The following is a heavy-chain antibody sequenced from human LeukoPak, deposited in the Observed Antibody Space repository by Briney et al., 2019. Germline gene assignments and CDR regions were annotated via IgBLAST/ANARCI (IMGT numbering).Heavy chain of an antibody. J-gene: IGHJ4*02. D-gene: IGHD1-26*01. CDR2: ITGGGYST. CDR3: AKDASYSGTYIANFDY. Sequence: PGGPLRLSCAASGFTFSSYAMSWVRQAPGKGLEWVSSITGGGYSTYYADSVKGRFTISRDNSGNTLFLHMASLRAEDTAVYYCAKDASYSGTYIANFDYWGQGTLVTVSS. V-gene: IGHV3-23*01. CDR1: GFTFSSYA.